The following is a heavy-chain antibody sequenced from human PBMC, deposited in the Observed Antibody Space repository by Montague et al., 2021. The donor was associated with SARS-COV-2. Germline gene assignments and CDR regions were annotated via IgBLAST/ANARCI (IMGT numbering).Heavy chain of an antibody. CDR3: ARKMDSSFDV. CDR1: GASLSSDSLS. J-gene: IGHJ3*01. D-gene: IGHD2-2*03. V-gene: IGHV6-1*01. Sequence: VSPGASLSSDSLSWHWIRQSPSRGLEWLASTYYRSKWYNDSAPSVSGRAIVKPDTSRNQFSLHLDSVTPEDTALYFCARKMDSSFDVWGKGTMVIVSS. CDR2: TYYRSKWYN.